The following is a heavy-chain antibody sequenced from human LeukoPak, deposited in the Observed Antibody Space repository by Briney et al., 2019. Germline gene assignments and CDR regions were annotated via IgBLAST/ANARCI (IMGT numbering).Heavy chain of an antibody. CDR3: ARGKDYYYYYLDV. J-gene: IGHJ6*03. Sequence: SVKVSCKASGGTFSSYTISWVRQAPGQGLEWMGRIIPILGIANYAQKFQGRVTITADKSTSTAYMELSSLRSEDTAVYYCARGKDYYYYYLDVWGKGTTVTVSS. CDR1: GGTFSSYT. CDR2: IIPILGIA. V-gene: IGHV1-69*02.